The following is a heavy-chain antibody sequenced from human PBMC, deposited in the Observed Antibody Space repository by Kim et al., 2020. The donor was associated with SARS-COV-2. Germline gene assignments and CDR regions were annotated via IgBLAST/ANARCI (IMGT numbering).Heavy chain of an antibody. CDR1: GYSFTTYW. V-gene: IGHV5-51*01. CDR3: ASAPSGICNPYNYLDL. CDR2: IYPGDSDT. D-gene: IGHD6-19*01. J-gene: IGHJ6*03. Sequence: GESLKISCRGSGYSFTTYWIAWLRQTPGKGLEWMGIIYPGDSDTRYSPSFQGQVTISADKSMTSAFLHWSSLKASDTAIYYCASAPSGICNPYNYLDLWG.